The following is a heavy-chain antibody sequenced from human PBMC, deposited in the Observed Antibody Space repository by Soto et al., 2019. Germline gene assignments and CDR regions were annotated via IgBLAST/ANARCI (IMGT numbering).Heavy chain of an antibody. J-gene: IGHJ5*02. CDR2: TYYRSKWYN. CDR1: GDSVSSNSAA. CDR3: ARDRLAVAGLYNWFDP. D-gene: IGHD6-19*01. Sequence: PSQTLSLPCAISGDSVSSNSAAWNWIRQSPSRGLEWLGRTYYRSKWYNDYAVSVKSRITINPDTSKNQFSLQLNSVTPEDTAVYYCARDRLAVAGLYNWFDPWGQGTLVTVLL. V-gene: IGHV6-1*01.